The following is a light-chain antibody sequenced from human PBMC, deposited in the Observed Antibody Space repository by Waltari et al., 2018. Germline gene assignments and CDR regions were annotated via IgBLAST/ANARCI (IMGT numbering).Light chain of an antibody. V-gene: IGLV2-14*03. Sequence: QSALTQPASVSGSPGQSITISCTGTSSHVGGYTYVSWYHQHPGKAPKLMIYDVSNRPSGVSNRFSGSKSGNTASLTISGLQAEDEADYYCSSYISSSTLELFGGGTSLTVL. J-gene: IGLJ2*01. CDR2: DVS. CDR3: SSYISSSTLEL. CDR1: SSHVGGYTY.